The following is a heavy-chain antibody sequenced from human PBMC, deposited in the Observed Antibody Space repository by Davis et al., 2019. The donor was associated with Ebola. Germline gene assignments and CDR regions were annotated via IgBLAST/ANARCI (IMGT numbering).Heavy chain of an antibody. CDR2: IYHSGST. CDR1: GGSISSSNW. V-gene: IGHV4-4*02. D-gene: IGHD3-22*01. CDR3: ARDDSSAYAFDS. Sequence: MPSETLSLTCAVSGGSISSSNWWSWVRQPPGKGLEWIGEIYHSGSTNYNPSLKSRVTISVDKSKNQFSLKLSSVTAADTAVYYCARDDSSAYAFDSWGQGTLVTVSS. J-gene: IGHJ4*02.